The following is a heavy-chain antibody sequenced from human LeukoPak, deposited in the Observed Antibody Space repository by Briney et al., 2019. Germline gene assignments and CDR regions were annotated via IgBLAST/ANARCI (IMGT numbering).Heavy chain of an antibody. CDR2: IIGSGGIT. D-gene: IGHD6-6*01. CDR3: ANRPLYYGMDV. J-gene: IGHJ6*02. V-gene: IGHV3-23*01. Sequence: GGSLRLPCAASGFTFSSYAMSWVRQAPGKGLEWVSAIIGSGGITYYADSLKGRFTISRDNSKNTLYLQMNSLRAEDTAVYYCANRPLYYGMDVWGQGNTVTVSS. CDR1: GFTFSSYA.